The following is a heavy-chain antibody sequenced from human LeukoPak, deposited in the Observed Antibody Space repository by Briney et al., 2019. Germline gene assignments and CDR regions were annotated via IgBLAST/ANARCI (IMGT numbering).Heavy chain of an antibody. CDR2: IYSGGST. D-gene: IGHD4-11*01. V-gene: IGHV3-66*02. CDR3: ARERDYKGSVDY. J-gene: IGHJ4*02. Sequence: GGSLRLSCAASGFTVSSNYMSWVRQAPGKGLEWVSVIYSGGSTYYADSVKGRFTISRDNSKNTLYLLMNSLRAEDTAVYYCARERDYKGSVDYWGQGTLVTVSS. CDR1: GFTVSSNY.